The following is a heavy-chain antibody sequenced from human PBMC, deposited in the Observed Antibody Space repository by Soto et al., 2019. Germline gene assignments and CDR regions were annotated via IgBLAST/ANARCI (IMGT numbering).Heavy chain of an antibody. D-gene: IGHD3-22*01. CDR1: DGSMNSDSSY. J-gene: IGHJ4*02. Sequence: QLQLQESGPGLVKPSETLSLTCRVSDGSMNSDSSYWGWIRQPPGKGLEWIRVINHSGRTYHNLSLRGRVTMSVDASRNQFSLTLTSMTAADTAVYYCARLGGYVSVGYYYLWDSWGQGTLVTVSS. CDR3: ARLGGYVSVGYYYLWDS. CDR2: INHSGRT. V-gene: IGHV4-39*01.